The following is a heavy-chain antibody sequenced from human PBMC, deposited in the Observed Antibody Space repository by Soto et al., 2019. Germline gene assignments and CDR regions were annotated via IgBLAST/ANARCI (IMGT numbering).Heavy chain of an antibody. V-gene: IGHV3-11*06. CDR1: GFTFSDYY. CDR3: ARRGGATEGNNWFDP. Sequence: GGSLRLSCAASGFTFSDYYMSWIRQAPGKGLEWVSYISSSSSYTNYADSVKGRVTISRDNAKNSLYLQMNSLRAEDTAVYYCARRGGATEGNNWFDPWGQGTLVTVSS. CDR2: ISSSSSYT. J-gene: IGHJ5*02. D-gene: IGHD3-10*01.